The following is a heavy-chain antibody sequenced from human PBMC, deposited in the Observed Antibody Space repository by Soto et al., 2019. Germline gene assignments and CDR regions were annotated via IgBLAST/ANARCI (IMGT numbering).Heavy chain of an antibody. CDR3: ARTEHWNYVLDY. Sequence: QVQLQESGPGLVKPSQTLSLTCTVSGGSISSGGYYWSWIRQDPGKGLEWIGYIYYSGSTYYNPFIKSRVTISVDTYKNQFSLKLSCVTAADTPVYSCARTEHWNYVLDYWCQGTLFTVSS. D-gene: IGHD1-7*01. CDR1: GGSISSGGYY. CDR2: IYYSGST. J-gene: IGHJ4*02. V-gene: IGHV4-31*03.